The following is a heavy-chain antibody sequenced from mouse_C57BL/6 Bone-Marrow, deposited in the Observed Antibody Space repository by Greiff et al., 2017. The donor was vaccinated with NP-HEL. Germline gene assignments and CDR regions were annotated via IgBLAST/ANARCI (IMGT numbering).Heavy chain of an antibody. CDR1: GYTFTSYW. CDR2: IDPSDSET. Sequence: QVQLKQPGAELVRPGSSVKLSCKASGYTFTSYWMQWVKQRPIQGLEWIGNIDPSDSETHYNQKFKDKATLTVDKSSSTAYMQLSSLTSEDSAVYDCARNGVRPFDDWGKGTTLTVSS. CDR3: ARNGVRPFDD. V-gene: IGHV1-52*01. D-gene: IGHD1-2*01. J-gene: IGHJ2*01.